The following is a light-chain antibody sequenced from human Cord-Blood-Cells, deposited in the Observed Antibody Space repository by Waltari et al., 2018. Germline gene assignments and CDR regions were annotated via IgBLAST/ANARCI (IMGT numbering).Light chain of an antibody. J-gene: IGKJ1*01. Sequence: DTVFTLTPGTPSSSPGEDATLPSRASQSVSSSYLAWYQQKPGQAPRLLIYGASSRATGIPDRFSGSGSGTDFTLTISRLEHEDFAVYYCQQYGSSPWTFGQGTKVEIK. CDR1: QSVSSSY. CDR2: GAS. CDR3: QQYGSSPWT. V-gene: IGKV3-20*01.